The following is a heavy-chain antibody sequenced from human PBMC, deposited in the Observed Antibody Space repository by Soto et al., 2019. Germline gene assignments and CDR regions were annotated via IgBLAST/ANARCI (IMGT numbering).Heavy chain of an antibody. CDR2: LYYSGST. D-gene: IGHD3-3*01. CDR1: GGSVSSSRYY. V-gene: IGHV4-39*02. CDR3: VRLDYDFWSAFGDY. J-gene: IGHJ4*02. Sequence: SETLSLTCTVSGGSVSSSRYYWGWVRQPPGKGLEWIASLYYSGSTYYNPSLKSRITMSADTSKTLFSLKLSSVTAADTAVYYCVRLDYDFWSAFGDYWGQGTLVTVSS.